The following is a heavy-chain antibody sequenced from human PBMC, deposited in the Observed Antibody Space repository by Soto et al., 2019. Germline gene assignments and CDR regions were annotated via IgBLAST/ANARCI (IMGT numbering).Heavy chain of an antibody. CDR1: GGSVTNSIYY. J-gene: IGHJ4*02. CDR3: VSQRTTVPTQAYFDY. D-gene: IGHD4-17*01. Sequence: SETLSLTCTVSGGSVTNSIYYWGWIRHSPGKGLEWIGSVYYRGRSYSKSSVKSRVTISVDTSKNRFSLSLNSVTASDTAVYFCVSQRTTVPTQAYFDYWGPGALVTVSS. CDR2: VYYRGRS. V-gene: IGHV4-39*01.